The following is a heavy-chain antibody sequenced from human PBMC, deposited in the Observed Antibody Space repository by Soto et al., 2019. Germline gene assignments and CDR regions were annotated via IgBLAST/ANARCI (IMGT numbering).Heavy chain of an antibody. D-gene: IGHD2-15*01. CDR1: GFTFSDHF. CDR3: TRGSCSSGGCYSGVY. J-gene: IGHJ4*02. V-gene: IGHV3-72*01. Sequence: GGSLRLSCAVSGFTFSDHFMDWVRQAPGKGLEWVGRSRNKANSYTTEYAASVKGRFTISRDDPKDSLYLQMNSLKTEDTAVYYCTRGSCSSGGCYSGVYWGQGTLVTVSS. CDR2: SRNKANSYTT.